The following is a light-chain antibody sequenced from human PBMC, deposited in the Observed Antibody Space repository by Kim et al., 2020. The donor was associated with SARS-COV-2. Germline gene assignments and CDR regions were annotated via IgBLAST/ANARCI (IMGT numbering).Light chain of an antibody. Sequence: GQSFTISCTGPSSAVGGYNYVSWYQQHPGKAPKLMIDEVSKRPSGVPDRFSGSKSGNTASLTVSGLQAEDEADYYCSSYAGSNNLVFGGGTQLTVL. CDR2: EVS. CDR3: SSYAGSNNLV. CDR1: SSAVGGYNY. V-gene: IGLV2-8*01. J-gene: IGLJ2*01.